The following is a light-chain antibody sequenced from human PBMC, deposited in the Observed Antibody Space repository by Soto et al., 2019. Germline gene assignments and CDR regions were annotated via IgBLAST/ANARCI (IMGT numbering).Light chain of an antibody. J-gene: IGLJ1*01. V-gene: IGLV1-44*01. CDR1: SSNIGSNT. Sequence: QSLLTQPPSVSGAPGQRVTISCSGSSSNIGSNTVNWYQQLPGTAPKLLIYSNNQRPSGVPDRFSGSKSGTSASLAISGLQSEDEADYYCAAWDDSRNGYVFGTGTKVT. CDR2: SNN. CDR3: AAWDDSRNGYV.